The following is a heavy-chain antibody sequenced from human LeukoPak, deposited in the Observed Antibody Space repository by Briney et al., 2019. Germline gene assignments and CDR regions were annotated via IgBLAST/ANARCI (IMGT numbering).Heavy chain of an antibody. J-gene: IGHJ4*02. CDR3: ARSHYYDSSGYHGPFDY. Sequence: SETLSLTCTVSGSSISSGGYYWSWIRQHPGKGLEWIGYIYYSGSTYYNPSLKSRVTISVDTSKNQFSLKLSSVTAADTAVYYCARSHYYDSSGYHGPFDYWGQGTLVTVSS. CDR2: IYYSGST. CDR1: GSSISSGGYY. D-gene: IGHD3-22*01. V-gene: IGHV4-31*03.